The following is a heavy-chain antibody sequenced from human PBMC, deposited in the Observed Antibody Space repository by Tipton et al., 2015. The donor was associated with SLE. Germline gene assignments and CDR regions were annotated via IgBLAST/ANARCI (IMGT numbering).Heavy chain of an antibody. V-gene: IGHV4-59*02. Sequence: TLSLTCTVSGYSVNSFYWNWFRQSPDKGLEWFASVHYTGATDYNPSLKSRVTISIASSNKQFSLTLKSVTAADTGVYYCAKWNTVGDGVRVVCQRRLVNASVGSAASPIPFPRDS. D-gene: IGHD1/OR15-1a*01. J-gene: IGHJ5*01. CDR3: AKWNTVGDGVRVVCQRRLVNASVGSAASPIPFPRDS. CDR1: GYSVNSFY. CDR2: VHYTGAT.